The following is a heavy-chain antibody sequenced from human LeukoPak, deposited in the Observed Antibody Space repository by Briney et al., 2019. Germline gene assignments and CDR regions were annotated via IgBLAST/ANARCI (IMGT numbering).Heavy chain of an antibody. V-gene: IGHV4-39*01. D-gene: IGHD4-17*01. CDR1: GFTFSSYA. CDR3: ARRTSHDYGDYWAFDI. Sequence: PGGSLRLSCAASGFTFSSYAMSWIRQPPGKGLEWIGSIYYSGSTYYNPSLKSRVTISVDASKNQFSLKLSSVTAADTAVYYCARRTSHDYGDYWAFDIWGQGTMVTVSS. J-gene: IGHJ3*02. CDR2: IYYSGST.